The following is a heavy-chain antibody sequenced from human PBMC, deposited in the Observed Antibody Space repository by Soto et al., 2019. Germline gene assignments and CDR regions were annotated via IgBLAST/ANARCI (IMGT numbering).Heavy chain of an antibody. CDR3: ARVWGYYFES. CDR1: GFSVSSNY. D-gene: IGHD1-26*01. CDR2: IYTGGTT. V-gene: IGHV3-53*02. Sequence: EVKLVETGGALIQPGGSLTLSCAASGFSVSSNYMAWVRQGPGKGLEWVSVIYTGGTTHYANSVTGRFTFSRDTSKNILYLHLNSLTTDDTAVYYGARVWGYYFESWGQGTLVAVSP. J-gene: IGHJ4*02.